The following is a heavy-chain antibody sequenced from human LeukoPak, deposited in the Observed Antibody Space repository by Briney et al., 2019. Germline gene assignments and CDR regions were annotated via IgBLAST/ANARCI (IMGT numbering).Heavy chain of an antibody. Sequence: SETLSLTCTVSGGSISSYYWSWIRQPPGKGLEWIGYIYNSGSTNYNPSFKSRVTISVDTSKNQFSLRLSSVSAADTAVYYCARMYSDYVWGSYRGFDYWGQGTLVTVSS. D-gene: IGHD3-16*02. CDR3: ARMYSDYVWGSYRGFDY. V-gene: IGHV4-59*08. J-gene: IGHJ4*02. CDR2: IYNSGST. CDR1: GGSISSYY.